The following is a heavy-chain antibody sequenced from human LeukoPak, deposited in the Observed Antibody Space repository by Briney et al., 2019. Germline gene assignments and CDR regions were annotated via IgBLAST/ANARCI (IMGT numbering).Heavy chain of an antibody. CDR3: ANTGNSRGAY. D-gene: IGHD1/OR15-1a*01. V-gene: IGHV3-74*01. Sequence: GGSLRLSCAASGFTFSNYWMHWVRQAPGKGLVWVSRINSDGSSTRYADSVKGRFTISRDNAKNTLYLQMNSLRAEDTAVYYCANTGNSRGAYWGQGTLVTVSS. J-gene: IGHJ4*02. CDR1: GFTFSNYW. CDR2: INSDGSST.